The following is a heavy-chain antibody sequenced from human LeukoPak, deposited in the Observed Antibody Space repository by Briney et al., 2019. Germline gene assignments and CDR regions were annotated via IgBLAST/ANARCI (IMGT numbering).Heavy chain of an antibody. J-gene: IGHJ3*02. Sequence: SAGSLRLSCAASGFTFSSYAMSWVRQAPGKGLEWVSAISGSGGSTYYADSVRGRFTISRDNAKNSLYLQMSSLRAEDTAVYYCARDRTQYYGDYDDAFDIWGQGTMVTVSS. V-gene: IGHV3-23*01. CDR3: ARDRTQYYGDYDDAFDI. CDR1: GFTFSSYA. CDR2: ISGSGGST. D-gene: IGHD4-17*01.